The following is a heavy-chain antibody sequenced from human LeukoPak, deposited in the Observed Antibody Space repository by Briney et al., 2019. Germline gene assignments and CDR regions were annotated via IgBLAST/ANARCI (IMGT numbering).Heavy chain of an antibody. CDR2: IYYSGST. V-gene: IGHV4-39*01. CDR1: GGSISSSSYY. CDR3: AILSAFGWFDP. Sequence: PSETLSLTCTVSGGSISSSSYYWGWIRQPPGKGLEWIGSIYYSGSTYYNPSLKSRVTISVDTSKNQFSLKLSSVTAADTAVYYCAILSAFGWFDPWGQGTLVTVSS. J-gene: IGHJ5*02. D-gene: IGHD3-16*01.